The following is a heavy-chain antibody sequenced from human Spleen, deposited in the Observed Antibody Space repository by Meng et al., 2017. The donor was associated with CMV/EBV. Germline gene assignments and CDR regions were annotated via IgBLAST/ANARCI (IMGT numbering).Heavy chain of an antibody. CDR1: GFTFSSYS. J-gene: IGHJ4*02. V-gene: IGHV3-21*01. CDR2: ISSSSSYI. Sequence: AASGFTFSSYSMNWVRQAPGKGLEWVSSISSSSSYIYYADSVKGRFTISRDNAKNSLYLQMNSLRAEDTAVYYCARGSGSYYEADYWGQGTLVTVSS. CDR3: ARGSGSYYEADY. D-gene: IGHD1-26*01.